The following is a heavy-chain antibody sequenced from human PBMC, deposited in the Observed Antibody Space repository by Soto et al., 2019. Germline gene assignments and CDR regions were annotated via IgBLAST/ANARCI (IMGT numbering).Heavy chain of an antibody. Sequence: QVQLVQSGAEVKKPGSSVKVSCKASGGTFSSYAISWVRQAPGQGLEWMGGIIPISDTTNYAQKFQGRVTITADESTSTAYMELSRLRSGDTAVYYCARSQGSSTSLEIYYYYYYGMDVWGQGTTVTVSS. CDR3: ARSQGSSTSLEIYYYYYYGMDV. CDR1: GGTFSSYA. J-gene: IGHJ6*02. D-gene: IGHD2-2*01. CDR2: IIPISDTT. V-gene: IGHV1-69*01.